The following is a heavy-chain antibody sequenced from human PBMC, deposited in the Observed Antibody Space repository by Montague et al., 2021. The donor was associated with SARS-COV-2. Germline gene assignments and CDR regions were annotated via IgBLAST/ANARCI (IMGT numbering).Heavy chain of an antibody. CDR2: INDXGST. CDR1: GGSFGGGSCSGFY. V-gene: IGHV4-34*01. D-gene: IGHD3-10*01. CDR3: ARGGSSSRWLRVRERSHFYPMDV. Sequence: SETLSLTCTIHGGSFGGGSCSGFYWNLVRQAPGKGLEWIGEINDXGSTNYKPSLMSRVTISVDKSDNQLSLSLRSVTAADTGVDYCARGGSSSRWLRVRERSHFYPMDVWGQGTTVTVSS. J-gene: IGHJ6*02.